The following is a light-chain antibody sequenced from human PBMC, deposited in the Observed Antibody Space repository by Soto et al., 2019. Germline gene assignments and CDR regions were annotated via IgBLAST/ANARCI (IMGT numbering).Light chain of an antibody. V-gene: IGLV2-14*01. CDR1: SSDVGGYNY. CDR2: EVS. J-gene: IGLJ1*01. CDR3: SSYTSSSFYA. Sequence: QSVLTQPASVSGSTGQSITISCTGTSSDVGGYNYVSWYQQHPGKAPKLMIYEVSNRPSGVSNRFSGSKSGNTASLTISGLQAEDEADYYCSSYTSSSFYAFGNGTKVTVL.